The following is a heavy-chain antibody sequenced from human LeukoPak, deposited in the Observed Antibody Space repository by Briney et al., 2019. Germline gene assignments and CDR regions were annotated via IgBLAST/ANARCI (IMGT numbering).Heavy chain of an antibody. V-gene: IGHV3-74*01. CDR1: GFTFSNYW. J-gene: IGHJ4*02. CDR2: IKSDGSRT. CDR3: ARDGNYYDSSGYYYRN. Sequence: PGGSLRLSCAASGFTFSNYWMHWVRQAPGKGLVWVSRIKSDGSRTDYADSVKGRFTISRDNSKSTLYLQMNSLRAEDTAVYYCARDGNYYDSSGYYYRNWGQGTLVTVSS. D-gene: IGHD3-22*01.